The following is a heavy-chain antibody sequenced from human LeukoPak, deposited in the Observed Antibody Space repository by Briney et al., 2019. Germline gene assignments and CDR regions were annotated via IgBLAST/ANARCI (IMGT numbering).Heavy chain of an antibody. CDR1: GVTFSNAW. J-gene: IGHJ3*02. V-gene: IGHV3-15*01. CDR2: IKSKTDSGTT. CDR3: TTDEGAFDI. Sequence: GGSLRLSCAASGVTFSNAWMSWVRQAPGKGLEWVGRIKSKTDSGTTDYAAPVKGRFTISRDDSKNTLYLQMNSLKTEDTAVYYCTTDEGAFDIWGQGTMVTVSS.